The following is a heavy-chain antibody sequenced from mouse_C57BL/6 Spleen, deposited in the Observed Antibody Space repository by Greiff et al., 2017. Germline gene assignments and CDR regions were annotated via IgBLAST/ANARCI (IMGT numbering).Heavy chain of an antibody. V-gene: IGHV1-52*01. J-gene: IGHJ4*01. CDR2: IDPSDSET. CDR1: GYTFTSYW. Sequence: QVQLQQPGAELVRPGSSVKLSCKASGYTFTSYWMHWVKQRPIQGLEWIGNIDPSDSETHYNQKFKDKATLTVDKSSSTAYMQLSSLTSEDSAVYYCARGDDYAMDEWGQGNSVTVSS. CDR3: ARGDDYAMDE.